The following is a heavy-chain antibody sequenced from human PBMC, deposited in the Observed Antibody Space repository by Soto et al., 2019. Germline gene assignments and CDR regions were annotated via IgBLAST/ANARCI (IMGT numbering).Heavy chain of an antibody. V-gene: IGHV4-59*01. J-gene: IGHJ5*02. CDR3: ARDRGAETNWFDP. CDR1: GGSISSYY. Sequence: SETVSLTXTVSGGSISSYYWSWIRQPPGKGLEWIGYIYYSGSTNYNPSLKSRVTISVDTSKNQFSLKLSSVTAADTAVYYCARDRGAETNWFDPWGQGTLVTVSS. CDR2: IYYSGST. D-gene: IGHD3-10*01.